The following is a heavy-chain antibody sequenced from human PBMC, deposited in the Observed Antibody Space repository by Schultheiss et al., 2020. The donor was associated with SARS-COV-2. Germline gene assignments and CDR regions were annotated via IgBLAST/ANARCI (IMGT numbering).Heavy chain of an antibody. CDR3: AKDWPYSGSYWN. CDR1: GFTFSSYA. Sequence: GESLKISCAASGFTFSSYAMHWVRQAPGKGLEWVAVISYDGSNKYYADSVKGRFTISRDNSKNTLYLQMNSLRAEDTAVYYCAKDWPYSGSYWNWGQGTLVTVSS. CDR2: ISYDGSNK. J-gene: IGHJ4*02. D-gene: IGHD1-26*01. V-gene: IGHV3-30*04.